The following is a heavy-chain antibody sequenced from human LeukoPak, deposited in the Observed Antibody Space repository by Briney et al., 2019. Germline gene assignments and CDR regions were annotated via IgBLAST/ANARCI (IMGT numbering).Heavy chain of an antibody. J-gene: IGHJ6*02. D-gene: IGHD6-13*01. V-gene: IGHV3-30*18. CDR2: ISYDGSNK. CDR3: AKDLAYSSSWYPVDCYYGMDV. CDR1: GFTFGSYG. Sequence: PGGSLRLSCAASGFTFGSYGMHWVRQAPGKGLEWVAVISYDGSNKYYADSVKGRFTISRDNSKNTLYLQMNSLRAEDTAVYYRAKDLAYSSSWYPVDCYYGMDVWGQGTTVTVSS.